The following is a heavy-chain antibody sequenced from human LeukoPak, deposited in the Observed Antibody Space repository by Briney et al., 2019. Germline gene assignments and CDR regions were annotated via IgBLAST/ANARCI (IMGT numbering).Heavy chain of an antibody. Sequence: GGSLRLSCAASGFTLSSNYMSWVGQAPGKGLEWASVIYSGGSTYYADSVKGRFTISRDNSKNTLYLQMNSLRAEDTAVYYCAKAGVVVRGVRGNWFDPWGQGTLVTVSS. V-gene: IGHV3-53*01. D-gene: IGHD3-10*01. CDR2: IYSGGST. CDR1: GFTLSSNY. CDR3: AKAGVVVRGVRGNWFDP. J-gene: IGHJ5*02.